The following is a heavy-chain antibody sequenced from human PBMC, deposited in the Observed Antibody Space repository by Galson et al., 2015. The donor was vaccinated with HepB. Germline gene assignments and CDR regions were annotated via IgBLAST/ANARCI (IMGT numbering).Heavy chain of an antibody. D-gene: IGHD3-3*01. V-gene: IGHV3-49*03. CDR1: GFTFGDYA. CDR2: IRSKNYGGTA. Sequence: SLRLSCAGSGFTFGDYAMSWFRQAPGKGLGWVGLIRSKNYGGTAEYAASVKDRFVISRDDSNNIAYLQMNSLKIEDSAVYFCARRGLLEWFDYHFDSWGQGTLVTVSS. J-gene: IGHJ4*02. CDR3: ARRGLLEWFDYHFDS.